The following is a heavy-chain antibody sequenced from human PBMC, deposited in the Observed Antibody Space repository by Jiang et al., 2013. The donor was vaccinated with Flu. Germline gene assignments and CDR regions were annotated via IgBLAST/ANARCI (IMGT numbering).Heavy chain of an antibody. Sequence: VQLLESGGGLVKPGGSLRLSCAASGFTFSSYSMNWVRQAPGKGLEWVSSISSSSSYIYYADSVKGRFTISRDNAKNSLYLQMNSLRAEDTAVYYCARDKFPTFSEWPGNYYGMDVWGQGTTVTVS. CDR2: ISSSSSYI. J-gene: IGHJ6*02. D-gene: IGHD2/OR15-2a*01. V-gene: IGHV3-21*01. CDR1: GFTFSSYS. CDR3: ARDKFPTFSEWPGNYYGMDV.